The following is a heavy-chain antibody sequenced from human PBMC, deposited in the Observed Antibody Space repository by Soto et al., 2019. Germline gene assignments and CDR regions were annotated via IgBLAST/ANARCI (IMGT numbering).Heavy chain of an antibody. J-gene: IGHJ5*02. CDR1: GDSVSSYSAA. V-gene: IGHV6-1*01. Sequence: PSQTLSLPCAISGDSVSSYSAAWNWIRQSPSGGLEWLGRTYYRSRFFSDYAESVKSRIIINPDTSKNQFSLQLKSVTPVDTAVYYCVRDRYSSSGWFDPWGQGTPVTVSS. D-gene: IGHD3-10*01. CDR2: TYYRSRFFS. CDR3: VRDRYSSSGWFDP.